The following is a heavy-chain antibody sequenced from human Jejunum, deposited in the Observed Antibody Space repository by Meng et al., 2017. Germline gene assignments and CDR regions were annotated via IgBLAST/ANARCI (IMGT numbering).Heavy chain of an antibody. Sequence: GGSLRLSCAASGFTFSNYYMSWVRQAPGKGLEWVAKIGEDGGEKNYVDSVKGRFTISRDNAKNSLYLQLNSLRAEDTAVYYCARDDPGYRFDYWGQGTLVTVSS. CDR1: GFTFSNYY. CDR2: IGEDGGEK. CDR3: ARDDPGYRFDY. D-gene: IGHD5-18*01. V-gene: IGHV3-7*01. J-gene: IGHJ4*01.